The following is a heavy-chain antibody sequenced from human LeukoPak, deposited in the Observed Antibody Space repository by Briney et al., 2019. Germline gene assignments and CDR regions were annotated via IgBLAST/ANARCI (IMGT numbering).Heavy chain of an antibody. CDR3: ARPRGGQWLGHHYAFDI. D-gene: IGHD6-19*01. CDR1: GYTFTSYD. Sequence: ASVKVSCKASGYTFTSYDINWVRQATGQGLEWMGWMNPNSGNTGYAQKFQGRVTITRNTSISTAYMELSSLRSEDTAVYYCARPRGGQWLGHHYAFDIWGQGTMVTVSS. CDR2: MNPNSGNT. V-gene: IGHV1-8*03. J-gene: IGHJ3*02.